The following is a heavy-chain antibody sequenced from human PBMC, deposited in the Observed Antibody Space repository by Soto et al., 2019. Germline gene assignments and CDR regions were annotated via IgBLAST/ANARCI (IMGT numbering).Heavy chain of an antibody. CDR2: IYYSGST. J-gene: IGHJ4*02. CDR1: GGSISSSSYY. Sequence: SETPSLTCTVSGGSISSSSYYWGWIRQPPGKGLEWIGSIYYSGSTYYNPSLKSRVTISVDTSKNQFSLKLSSVTAADTAVYYCARRVKGSRFDYWGQGTLVTVSS. V-gene: IGHV4-39*01. CDR3: ARRVKGSRFDY.